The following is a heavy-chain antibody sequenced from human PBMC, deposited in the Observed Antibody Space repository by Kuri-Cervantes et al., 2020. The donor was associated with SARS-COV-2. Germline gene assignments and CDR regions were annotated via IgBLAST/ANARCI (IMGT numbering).Heavy chain of an antibody. CDR1: GGTFSSYA. J-gene: IGHJ6*03. CDR2: IIPIFGTA. CDR3: ARDFEPGIAVAGANYYYRDV. V-gene: IGHV1-69*05. D-gene: IGHD6-19*01. Sequence: SVKVSCKASGGTFSSYAISWVRQAPGQGLEWMGGIIPIFGTANYAQKFQGRVTITTDESTSTAYMELSSLRSEDTAVYYCARDFEPGIAVAGANYYYRDVWGKGITVTVSS.